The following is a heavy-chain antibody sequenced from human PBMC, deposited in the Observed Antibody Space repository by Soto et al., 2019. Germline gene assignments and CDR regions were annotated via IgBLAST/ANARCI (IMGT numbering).Heavy chain of an antibody. D-gene: IGHD3-16*01. CDR2: ISVYNGNT. V-gene: IGHV1-18*01. CDR1: GYTFTSYG. J-gene: IGHJ4*02. Sequence: ASVKVSGKASGYTFTSYGITWVRQAPGQGPEWMGWISVYNGNTNYAQKFQGRVTMTTETSASTAYMELRSLKSDDTAVYYCARSPQYTFGGYDYWGQGTLVTVSS. CDR3: ARSPQYTFGGYDY.